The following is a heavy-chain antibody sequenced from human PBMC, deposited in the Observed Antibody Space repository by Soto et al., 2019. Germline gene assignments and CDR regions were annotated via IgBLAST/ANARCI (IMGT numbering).Heavy chain of an antibody. J-gene: IGHJ6*02. CDR2: IWYDGSNK. V-gene: IGHV3-33*01. D-gene: IGHD2-15*01. CDR3: ASGSPVALYGMDV. CDR1: GYTFSSYG. Sequence: GGSLRLSCAASGYTFSSYGMHWVRQAPGKGLEWVAVIWYDGSNKYYADSVKGRFTISRDNSKNTLYLQMNSLRAEDTAVYYCASGSPVALYGMDVWGQGTTLTVSS.